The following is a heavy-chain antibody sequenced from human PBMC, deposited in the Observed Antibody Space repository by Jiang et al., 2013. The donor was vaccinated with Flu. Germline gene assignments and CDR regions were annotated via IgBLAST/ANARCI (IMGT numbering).Heavy chain of an antibody. D-gene: IGHD2-21*02. J-gene: IGHJ4*02. CDR3: ARADLVVTAPLLFDS. CDR2: MFYSGST. Sequence: GPGLVKPSETLSLTCTVSGVSISDYYWSWIRQPPGKGLEWIGYMFYSGSTNSNPSLKSRVTISLDTSKNQFSLNLSSVTAADTAMYYCARADLVVTAPLLFDSWGQGTLVTVSS. V-gene: IGHV4-59*12. CDR1: GVSISDYY.